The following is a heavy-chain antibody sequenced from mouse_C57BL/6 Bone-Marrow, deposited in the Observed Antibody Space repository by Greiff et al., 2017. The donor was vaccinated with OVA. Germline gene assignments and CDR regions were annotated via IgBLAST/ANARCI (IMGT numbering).Heavy chain of an antibody. V-gene: IGHV1-69*01. CDR3: ARGGGYPCDY. CDR2: IDPSDSYT. CDR1: GYTFTSYW. J-gene: IGHJ2*01. D-gene: IGHD2-2*01. Sequence: QVQLQQPGAELVMPGASVKLSCKASGYTFTSYWMHWVKQRPGQGLEWIGEIDPSDSYTNYNQKFQGKSTLTVDKSSSTAYMQLSSRTSEDSAVYYGARGGGYPCDYWGQGTTLTVSS.